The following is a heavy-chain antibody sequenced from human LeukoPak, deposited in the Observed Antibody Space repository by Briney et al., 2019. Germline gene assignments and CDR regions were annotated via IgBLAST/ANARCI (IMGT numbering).Heavy chain of an antibody. V-gene: IGHV4-34*01. CDR3: ARGLPPAELVEDY. Sequence: SETLSLTCAVYGGSFSGYYWSWIRQPPGKGLEWIGEINHSGSTNYNPSLKSRVTISVDTSKNQFSLKLSSVTAADTAVYYCARGLPPAELVEDYWGQGTLVTVSS. D-gene: IGHD3-10*01. CDR1: GGSFSGYY. CDR2: INHSGST. J-gene: IGHJ4*02.